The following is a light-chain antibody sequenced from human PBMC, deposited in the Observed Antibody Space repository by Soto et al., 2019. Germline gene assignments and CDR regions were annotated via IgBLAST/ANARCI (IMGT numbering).Light chain of an antibody. CDR2: KVT. CDR3: FSSTSRNTRV. V-gene: IGLV2-14*01. Sequence: QSALTQPASVSGSPGQSISISCTGTSSDVGAYKYVSWYQQHPGKAPKLIIFKVTDRPSGVSNRFSGSQSGNTASLTISGLEAEDEANYYCFSSTSRNTRVFGGGTKLTVL. J-gene: IGLJ3*02. CDR1: SSDVGAYKY.